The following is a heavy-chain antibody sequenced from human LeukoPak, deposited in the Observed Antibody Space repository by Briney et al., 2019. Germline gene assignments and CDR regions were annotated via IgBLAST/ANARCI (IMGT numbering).Heavy chain of an antibody. V-gene: IGHV1-69*05. CDR1: GGTFISYA. Sequence: SVKVSCKASGGTFISYAISWVRQAPGQGVEWMGRIIPIFGTANYAQKFQGRVTITTDESTSTAYMELSSLRSEDTAVYYCARGITIFGVVDYFDYWGQGTLVTVSS. CDR2: IIPIFGTA. D-gene: IGHD3-3*01. J-gene: IGHJ4*02. CDR3: ARGITIFGVVDYFDY.